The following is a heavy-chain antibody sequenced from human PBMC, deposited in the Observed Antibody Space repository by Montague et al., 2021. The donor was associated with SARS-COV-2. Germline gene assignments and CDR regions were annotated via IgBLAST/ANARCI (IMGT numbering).Heavy chain of an antibody. CDR2: IYGDGSKT. CDR1: GFSFSNYA. CDR3: AKGWDPSGWIAIYDS. V-gene: IGHV3-23*03. J-gene: IGHJ4*02. D-gene: IGHD6-19*01. Sequence: SLRLSCAASGFSFSNYAMNWVRQTPGKGLEWVSVIYGDGSKTYYADSVKGRFTISRDNSKNTLYLQMNSLRTEDTALYYFAKGWDPSGWIAIYDSWGQGTLVTVSS.